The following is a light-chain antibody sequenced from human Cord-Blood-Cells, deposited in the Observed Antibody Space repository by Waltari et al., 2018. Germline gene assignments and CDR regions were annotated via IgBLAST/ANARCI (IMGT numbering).Light chain of an antibody. CDR3: SSYAGSNNLV. Sequence: QSALTQPPSASGSPGQSVTISCTGTSSDVGGYNYVSWYQQHPGKAPKLMNYEVSKRRSGVPDRLSGSKSGHTASLTVSGLQAEDEADYYCSSYAGSNNLVFGGGTKLTVL. CDR2: EVS. V-gene: IGLV2-8*01. J-gene: IGLJ2*01. CDR1: SSDVGGYNY.